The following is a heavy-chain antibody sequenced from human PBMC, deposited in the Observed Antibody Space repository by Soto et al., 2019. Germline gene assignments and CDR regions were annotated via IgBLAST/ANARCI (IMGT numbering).Heavy chain of an antibody. J-gene: IGHJ4*02. CDR3: ARAGWYRFDY. V-gene: IGHV3-74*01. Sequence: EVQLVESGGGLVQPWGSLRVSWAASGFTFSNYWVHWVRQVPGKGLMWVSRINSDGTTINYADSVEGRFTISRDNAKSTLFLQMNSLRVEDTAVYYCARAGWYRFDYWGQGTLVTVSS. CDR1: GFTFSNYW. CDR2: INSDGTTI. D-gene: IGHD6-19*01.